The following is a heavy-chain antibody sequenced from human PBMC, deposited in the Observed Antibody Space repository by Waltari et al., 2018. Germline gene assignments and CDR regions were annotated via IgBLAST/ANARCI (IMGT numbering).Heavy chain of an antibody. CDR1: GFTFSSYD. V-gene: IGHV3-13*01. CDR3: ARGPYSSSSRSFYYGMDV. CDR2: IGTAGDT. Sequence: EVQLVESGGGLVQPGGSLRLSCAASGFTFSSYDMHWVRQATGKGLEWVSAIGTAGDTYYPGSVKGRFTISRENAKNSLYLQMNSLRAGDTAVYYCARGPYSSSSRSFYYGMDVWGQGTTVTVSS. D-gene: IGHD6-6*01. J-gene: IGHJ6*02.